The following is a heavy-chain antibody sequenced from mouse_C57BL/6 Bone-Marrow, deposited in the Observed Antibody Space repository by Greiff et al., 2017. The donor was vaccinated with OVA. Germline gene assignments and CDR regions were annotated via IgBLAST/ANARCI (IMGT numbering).Heavy chain of an antibody. J-gene: IGHJ2*01. CDR2: IYPGDGDT. Sequence: VKLQESGPELVKPGASVKISCKASGYAFSSSWMNWVKQRPGKGLEWIGRIYPGDGDTNYNGKFKGKATLTADKSSSTAYMQLSSLTSEDSAVYFCARPITGGYYFDYWGQGTTLTVSS. D-gene: IGHD4-1*01. V-gene: IGHV1-82*01. CDR3: ARPITGGYYFDY. CDR1: GYAFSSSW.